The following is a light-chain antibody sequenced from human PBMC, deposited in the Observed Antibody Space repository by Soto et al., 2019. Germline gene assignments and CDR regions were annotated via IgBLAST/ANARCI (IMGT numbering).Light chain of an antibody. CDR2: RNS. CDR1: SSNIGSNY. CDR3: AAWDDSLSGVV. Sequence: QAVVTQPPSASGTPGQRVTISCSGSSSNIGSNYVYWYQQLPGTVPQLLIYRNSERPSGVPDRFSGSKSGTSASLAISGLRSADEADYYCAAWDDSLSGVVFGGGTKLTVL. J-gene: IGLJ2*01. V-gene: IGLV1-47*01.